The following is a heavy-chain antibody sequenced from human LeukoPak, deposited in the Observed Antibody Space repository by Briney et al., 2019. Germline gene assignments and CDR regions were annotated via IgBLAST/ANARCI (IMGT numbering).Heavy chain of an antibody. J-gene: IGHJ5*02. CDR3: ARYDFWSGYPSAYKWFDP. D-gene: IGHD3-3*01. CDR2: IIPIFGTA. V-gene: IGHV1-69*13. CDR1: GGTFSSYA. Sequence: SVKVSCKASGGTFSSYAISWVRQAPGQGLEWMGGIIPIFGTANYAQKFQGRVTITADESTSTAYMELSSLRSEDTAVYYCARYDFWSGYPSAYKWFDPWGLGTLVTVSS.